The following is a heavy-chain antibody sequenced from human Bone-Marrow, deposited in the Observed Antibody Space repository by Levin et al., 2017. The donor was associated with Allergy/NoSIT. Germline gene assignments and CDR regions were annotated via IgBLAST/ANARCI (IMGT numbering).Heavy chain of an antibody. J-gene: IGHJ4*02. CDR2: ISGSGGST. V-gene: IGHV3-23*01. D-gene: IGHD3-3*01. Sequence: GESLKISCAASGFTFSSYAMSWVRQAPGKGLEWVSAISGSGGSTYYADSVKGRFTISRDNSKNTLYLQMNSLRAEDTAVYYCALLPPRSITIFGVVIEHDYWGQGTLVTVSS. CDR1: GFTFSSYA. CDR3: ALLPPRSITIFGVVIEHDY.